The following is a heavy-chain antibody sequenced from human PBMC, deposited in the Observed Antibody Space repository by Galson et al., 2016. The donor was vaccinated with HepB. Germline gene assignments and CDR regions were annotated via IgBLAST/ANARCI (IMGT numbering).Heavy chain of an antibody. V-gene: IGHV4-31*03. Sequence: TLSLTCTVSGASISSDYYYWGWIRQHPGKGLEWIGYIYYSGTTYYNPSLKSRVTISVDTSKNQFSLKVTSVTAADTAVYFCARERQYESSGKYYQAIDYWGQGILVTVSS. CDR2: IYYSGTT. D-gene: IGHD3-22*01. CDR3: ARERQYESSGKYYQAIDY. CDR1: GASISSDYYY. J-gene: IGHJ4*02.